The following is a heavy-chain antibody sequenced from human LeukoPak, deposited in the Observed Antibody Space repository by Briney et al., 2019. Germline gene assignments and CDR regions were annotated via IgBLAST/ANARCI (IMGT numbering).Heavy chain of an antibody. V-gene: IGHV4-39*01. J-gene: IGHJ6*02. CDR3: ARHPRYCSGGSCYSYYYGMDV. CDR1: GGSISSSSYH. D-gene: IGHD2-15*01. Sequence: PSETLSPPCTVSGGSISSSSYHWGWIRQPPGKGLEWIGSIYYSGSTYYNPSLKSRVTISADTSKNQFSLKLSSVTAADTAVYYCARHPRYCSGGSCYSYYYGMDVWGQGTTVTVSS. CDR2: IYYSGST.